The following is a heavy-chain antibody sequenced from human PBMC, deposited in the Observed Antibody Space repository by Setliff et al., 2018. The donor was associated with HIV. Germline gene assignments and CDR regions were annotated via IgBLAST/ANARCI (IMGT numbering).Heavy chain of an antibody. CDR3: ARGGGIAAYDY. D-gene: IGHD6-13*01. V-gene: IGHV1-3*03. J-gene: IGHJ4*01. CDR2: INVGNANT. CDR1: AYTFTNFA. Sequence: ASVKVSCKASAYTFTNFAIHWVRQAPGQRLEWMGWINVGNANTKYSQEFQGRVTITRDTSASTAYMELSSLRSEDMAVYYCARGGGIAAYDYWGHGTLVTVSS.